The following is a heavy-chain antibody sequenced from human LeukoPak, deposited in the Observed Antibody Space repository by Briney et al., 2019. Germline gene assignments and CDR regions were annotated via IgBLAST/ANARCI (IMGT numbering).Heavy chain of an antibody. CDR1: GYTFTSNY. J-gene: IGHJ4*02. V-gene: IGHV1-46*01. Sequence: ASVKVSCKSFGYTFTSNYMHWVRQAPGQGPEWMGVISPSGASTTYAQTFQGRVTLTRDMSTSTDYLELSSLRSDDTAVYYCARFRAGVGEPYGDYWGQGTLVTVSS. D-gene: IGHD3-10*01. CDR3: ARFRAGVGEPYGDY. CDR2: ISPSGAST.